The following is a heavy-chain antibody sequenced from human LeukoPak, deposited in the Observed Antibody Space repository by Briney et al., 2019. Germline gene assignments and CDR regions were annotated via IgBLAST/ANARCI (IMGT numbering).Heavy chain of an antibody. V-gene: IGHV3-48*03. CDR3: ARGRYSGYDN. CDR2: TSSSGSTI. CDR1: GFTFSNFE. Sequence: GGSLRLSCAASGFTFSNFEFNWVRQAPGKGLEWLSYTSSSGSTISYADSVRGRFTFSRDNAKNSVFLLMNNLRAEDTAVYYCARGRYSGYDNWGQGTLVTVSS. D-gene: IGHD5-12*01. J-gene: IGHJ4*02.